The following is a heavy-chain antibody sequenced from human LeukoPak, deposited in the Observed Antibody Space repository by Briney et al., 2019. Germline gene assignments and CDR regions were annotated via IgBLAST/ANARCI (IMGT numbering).Heavy chain of an antibody. D-gene: IGHD3-10*01. J-gene: IGHJ4*02. CDR3: ARAMVRGVGGIDY. CDR1: GGSFSGYY. V-gene: IGHV4-34*01. CDR2: INHSGST. Sequence: PSETLSLTCAVYGGSFSGYYWSWIRQPPGKGLEWIGEINHSGSTNYNPSLKSRVTISVDTSKNQFSLKLSSVTAADTAVYYCARAMVRGVGGIDYWGQGTLVTVSS.